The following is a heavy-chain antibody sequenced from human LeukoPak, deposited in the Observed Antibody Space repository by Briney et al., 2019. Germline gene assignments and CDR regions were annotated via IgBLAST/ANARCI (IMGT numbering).Heavy chain of an antibody. D-gene: IGHD4-17*01. CDR2: IYADGNT. CDR1: GFIVNSNY. J-gene: IGHJ4*02. V-gene: IGHV3-53*01. CDR3: ARDSYGDANFDS. Sequence: GGSLRLSCAASGFIVNSNYMTWVRQAPGRGLEWVSFIYADGNTYYADSVKGRFTISRDISKNADDLKMNGLRAEDTGVEYGARDSYGDANFDSWGQGTLVTVSS.